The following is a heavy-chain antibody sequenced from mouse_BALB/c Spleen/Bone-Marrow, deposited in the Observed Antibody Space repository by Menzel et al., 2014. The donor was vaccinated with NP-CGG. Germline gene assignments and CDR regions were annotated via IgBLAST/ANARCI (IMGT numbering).Heavy chain of an antibody. CDR3: ARYDGYFDY. J-gene: IGHJ2*01. CDR1: GYAFTDYL. Sequence: QVQPKESGAELVRPGTSVKVSCKASGYAFTDYLMEWLKQRPGQGLEWIGVINPGSGSTNYNEKFKDKATLTADKSSSTAYMQLSSLTSDDSAVYFCARYDGYFDYWGQGTILTVSS. V-gene: IGHV1-54*01. D-gene: IGHD2-3*01. CDR2: INPGSGST.